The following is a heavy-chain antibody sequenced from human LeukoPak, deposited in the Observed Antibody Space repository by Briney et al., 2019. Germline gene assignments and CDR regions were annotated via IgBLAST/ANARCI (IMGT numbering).Heavy chain of an antibody. CDR1: GGSFSGYY. Sequence: KPSETLSLTCAVYGGSFSGYYWSWIRQPPGKGLEWIGEINHSGSTNYNPSLKSRVTISVDTSKNQFSLKLSSVTAADTAVYYCARGELRYFDWLLRGTYFDYWGLGTLVTVSS. D-gene: IGHD3-9*01. CDR2: INHSGST. V-gene: IGHV4-34*01. CDR3: ARGELRYFDWLLRGTYFDY. J-gene: IGHJ4*02.